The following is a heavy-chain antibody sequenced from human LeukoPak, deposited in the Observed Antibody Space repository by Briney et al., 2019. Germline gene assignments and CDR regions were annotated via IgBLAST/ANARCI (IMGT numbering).Heavy chain of an antibody. Sequence: ASVRVSCKVSGYTLTELSMHWVRQAPGKGLEWMGGFDPEDGETIYAQKFQGRVTMTEDTSTDTAYMELSSLRSEDTAVYYCALPFMVRGVSDYWGQGTLVTVSS. CDR2: FDPEDGET. D-gene: IGHD3-10*01. CDR1: GYTLTELS. CDR3: ALPFMVRGVSDY. J-gene: IGHJ4*02. V-gene: IGHV1-24*01.